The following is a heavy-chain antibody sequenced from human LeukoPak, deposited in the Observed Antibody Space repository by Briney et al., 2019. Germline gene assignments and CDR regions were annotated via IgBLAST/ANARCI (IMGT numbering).Heavy chain of an antibody. Sequence: GGSLRLSCAASGFTFSSYGMHWVRQAPGKGLEWVAVISYDGSNKYYADSVKGRFTISRDNAKNSLYLQMNSLRAEDTAVYYCARDGYYYDSSGYLLYDYWGQGTLVTVSS. CDR1: GFTFSSYG. CDR2: ISYDGSNK. D-gene: IGHD3-22*01. J-gene: IGHJ4*02. V-gene: IGHV3-30*03. CDR3: ARDGYYYDSSGYLLYDY.